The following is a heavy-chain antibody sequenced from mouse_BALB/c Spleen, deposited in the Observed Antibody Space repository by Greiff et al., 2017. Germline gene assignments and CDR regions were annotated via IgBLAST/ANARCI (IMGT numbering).Heavy chain of an antibody. CDR3: ARGGGTYAMDY. CDR1: GYTFTDYY. D-gene: IGHD2-14*01. V-gene: IGHV1-77*01. Sequence: QVQLKQSGAELARPGASVKLSCKASGYTFTDYYINWVKQRTGQGLEWIGEIYPGSGNTYYNEKFKGKATLTADKSSSTAYMQLSSLTSEDSAVYFCARGGGTYAMDYWGQGTSVTVSS. J-gene: IGHJ4*01. CDR2: IYPGSGNT.